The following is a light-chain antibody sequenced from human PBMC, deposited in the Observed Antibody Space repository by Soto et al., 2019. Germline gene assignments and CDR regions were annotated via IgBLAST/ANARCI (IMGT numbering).Light chain of an antibody. CDR1: SSDVGGYNY. V-gene: IGLV2-8*01. CDR2: EVS. J-gene: IGLJ2*01. CDR3: SSYADSNGVV. Sequence: QSALTQPPSASGSPGQSVTISCNGTSSDVGGYNYVSWYQQHPGKAPKLMIYEVSKRPSGVPDRFSGSKSGNTASLTVSGLQAEDEADYYCSSYADSNGVVFGGGTKLTVL.